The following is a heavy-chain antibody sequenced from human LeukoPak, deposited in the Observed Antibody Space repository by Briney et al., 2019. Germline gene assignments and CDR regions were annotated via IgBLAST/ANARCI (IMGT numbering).Heavy chain of an antibody. CDR2: IYYSGST. J-gene: IGHJ3*02. CDR3: ARCPRQADAFDI. V-gene: IGHV4-39*01. CDR1: GGSISSSSYY. Sequence: KPSETLSLTCTVSGGSISSSSYYWGWIRQPPGKGLEWIGSIYYSGSTYYNPSLKSRVTISVDTSKNQFSLKLSSVTAADTAVYYCARCPRQADAFDIWGQGTMVTVSS.